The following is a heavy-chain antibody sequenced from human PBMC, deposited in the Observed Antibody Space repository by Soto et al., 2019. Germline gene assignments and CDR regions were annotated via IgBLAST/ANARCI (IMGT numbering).Heavy chain of an antibody. V-gene: IGHV1-46*01. CDR1: GYSVTSYY. CDR3: ARAGIAYCSSTTCYLYYYVMDV. D-gene: IGHD2-2*01. Sequence: ASVKVSCKASGYSVTSYYMHWVRQAPGQGLEWMGIINPNSGSTTYAQKFQGRVTMTRDTTTSTVYMELTSLTSGDTAVYYCARAGIAYCSSTTCYLYYYVMDVWGQGTTVTVSS. CDR2: INPNSGST. J-gene: IGHJ6*02.